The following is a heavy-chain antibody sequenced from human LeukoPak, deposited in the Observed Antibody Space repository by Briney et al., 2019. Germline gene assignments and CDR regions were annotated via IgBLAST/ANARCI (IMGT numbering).Heavy chain of an antibody. CDR1: GGTFSSYA. CDR3: ARERKWLQPYFDY. V-gene: IGHV1-69*05. CDR2: IIPIFGTA. D-gene: IGHD5-12*01. J-gene: IGHJ4*02. Sequence: SVKVSCKASGGTFSSYAISWVRQAPRQGLEWMGRIIPIFGTANYAQKFQGRVTITTDESTSTAYMELSSLRSEDTAVYFCARERKWLQPYFDYWGQGTLVTVSS.